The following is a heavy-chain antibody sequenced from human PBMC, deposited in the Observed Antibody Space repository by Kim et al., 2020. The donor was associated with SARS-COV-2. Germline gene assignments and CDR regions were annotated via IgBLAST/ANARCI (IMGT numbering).Heavy chain of an antibody. J-gene: IGHJ4*02. D-gene: IGHD6-13*01. CDR3: ARGGAYSSSWYRGYFDY. CDR2: ISYDGSNK. V-gene: IGHV3-30*04. Sequence: GGSLRLSCAASGFTFSSYAMHWVRQAPGKGLEWVAVISYDGSNKYYADSVKGRFTISRDNSKNTLYLQMNSLRAEDTAVYYCARGGAYSSSWYRGYFDYWGQGTLVTVSS. CDR1: GFTFSSYA.